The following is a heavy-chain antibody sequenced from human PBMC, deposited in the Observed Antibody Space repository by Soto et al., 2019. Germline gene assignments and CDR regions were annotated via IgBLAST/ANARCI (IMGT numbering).Heavy chain of an antibody. D-gene: IGHD3-3*01. Sequence: GESLKISCKGSGYSFTSYWISWVRQMPGKGLECMGIIYPRDSDTRYNPSFQGQVTISVEKSITTAYLQWSSLKTSDTAMYYCARTGVSSAFEIWGQGTMVTVSS. J-gene: IGHJ3*02. CDR2: IYPRDSDT. CDR3: ARTGVSSAFEI. CDR1: GYSFTSYW. V-gene: IGHV5-51*01.